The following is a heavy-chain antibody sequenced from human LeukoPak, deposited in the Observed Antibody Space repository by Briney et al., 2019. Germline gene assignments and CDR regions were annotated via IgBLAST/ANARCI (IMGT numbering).Heavy chain of an antibody. J-gene: IGHJ5*02. D-gene: IGHD6-19*01. Sequence: SETLSLTCTVSGGSIRSTSYYWGWIRQPPGKGLEWLGSVHHSGSTYDNPSLKSRVTISVDTSKNQFSLKLISATAADTAVYYCARRSTVAGRGRFDPWGQGTLVTVSS. CDR1: GGSIRSTSYY. CDR3: ARRSTVAGRGRFDP. V-gene: IGHV4-39*01. CDR2: VHHSGST.